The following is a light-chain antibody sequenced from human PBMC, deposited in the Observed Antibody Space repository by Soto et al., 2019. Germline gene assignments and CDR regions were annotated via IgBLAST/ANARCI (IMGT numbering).Light chain of an antibody. CDR3: SSYTTSSSYV. J-gene: IGLJ1*01. CDR1: SSDVGGYIY. V-gene: IGLV2-14*01. Sequence: QSVLAQPASVSGSPGQSITISCTGTSSDVGGYIYVSWYHLHSGKAPKLMIYDVTSRPSGVSYRFSCSKSGNTASLTISGLQAEDEADYYCSSYTTSSSYVFGTGTKVTVL. CDR2: DVT.